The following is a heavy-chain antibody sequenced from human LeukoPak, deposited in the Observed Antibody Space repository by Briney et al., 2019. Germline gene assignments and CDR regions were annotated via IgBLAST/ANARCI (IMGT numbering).Heavy chain of an antibody. CDR1: GDSISNSNYY. CDR2: IYYTGST. CDR3: ARRLGSAWHFDY. J-gene: IGHJ4*02. D-gene: IGHD6-25*01. V-gene: IGHV4-39*01. Sequence: SETLSLTCTVSGDSISNSNYYWGWFRQPPGKGLEWIGSIYYTGSTHYNPSLKSRVTISVDTSKNQFSLKLSSVTAADTAVFYCARRLGSAWHFDYWGQGTPVTVSS.